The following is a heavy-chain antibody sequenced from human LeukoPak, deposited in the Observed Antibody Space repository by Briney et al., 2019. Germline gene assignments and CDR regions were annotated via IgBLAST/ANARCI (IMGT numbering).Heavy chain of an antibody. J-gene: IGHJ3*02. CDR1: GFTFSSYA. Sequence: PGGSLRLSCAASGFTFSSYAMSCVRQAPGKGLEWVSAIGSGGGTYYADSVKGRFTISRDNSKDTLYLQMNSLRAEDTAVYYCARLRGYYDSSGYWDAFDIWGQGTMVTVSS. V-gene: IGHV3-23*01. CDR3: ARLRGYYDSSGYWDAFDI. CDR2: IGSGGGT. D-gene: IGHD3-22*01.